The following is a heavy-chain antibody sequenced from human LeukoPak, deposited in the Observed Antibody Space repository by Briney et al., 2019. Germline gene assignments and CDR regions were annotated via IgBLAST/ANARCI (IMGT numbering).Heavy chain of an antibody. CDR3: ARAGDSSGYSDY. J-gene: IGHJ4*02. CDR1: GYTFTGYY. Sequence: SVKVSCKASGYTFTGYYMHWVRQAPGQGLEWMGRIIPILGIANYAQKFQGRVTITADKSTSTAYMELSSLRSEDTAVYYCARAGDSSGYSDYWGQGTLVTVSS. CDR2: IIPILGIA. D-gene: IGHD3-22*01. V-gene: IGHV1-69*04.